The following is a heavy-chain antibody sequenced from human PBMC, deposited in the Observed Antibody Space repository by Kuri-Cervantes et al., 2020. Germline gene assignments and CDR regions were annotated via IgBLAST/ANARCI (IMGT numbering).Heavy chain of an antibody. J-gene: IGHJ5*02. CDR2: IYYSGST. Sequence: GSLRLSCTVSGGSISSGGYYWSWIRQPPGKGLEWIGYIYYSGSTNYNPSLKSRVTISVDTSKNQFSLNLSSVTAADTAVYYCARVGSIIGVNNWFDPWGQGTLVTVSS. V-gene: IGHV4-61*08. CDR1: GGSISSGGYY. D-gene: IGHD3-22*01. CDR3: ARVGSIIGVNNWFDP.